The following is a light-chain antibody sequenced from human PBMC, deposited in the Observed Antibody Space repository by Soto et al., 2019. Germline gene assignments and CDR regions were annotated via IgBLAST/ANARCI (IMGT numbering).Light chain of an antibody. Sequence: EIVLTQSPATLAVSTGERVTISCRASHSVSTYVAWYQQKAGQAPRLLIYDTSNRATGTPARFSGSGSGTDFNLTIRSLEPEDFAVSYCQQRYNWPPLLSFGGGTKVEIK. CDR2: DTS. CDR3: QQRYNWPPLLS. V-gene: IGKV3-11*01. CDR1: HSVSTY. J-gene: IGKJ4*01.